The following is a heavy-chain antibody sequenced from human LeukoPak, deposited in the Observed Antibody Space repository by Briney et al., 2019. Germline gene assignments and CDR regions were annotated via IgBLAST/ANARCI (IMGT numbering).Heavy chain of an antibody. CDR3: ARDHSLYYYDSSGYYSFDY. CDR2: ISAYNGNT. V-gene: IGHV1-18*01. Sequence: ASVKVSCKASGYTFTSYGISWVRQAPGQGLEWMGWISAYNGNTNYAQKLQGRVTMTTDTSTSTAYMELRSLRSDDTAVYYCARDHSLYYYDSSGYYSFDYRGQGTLVTVSS. J-gene: IGHJ4*02. CDR1: GYTFTSYG. D-gene: IGHD3-22*01.